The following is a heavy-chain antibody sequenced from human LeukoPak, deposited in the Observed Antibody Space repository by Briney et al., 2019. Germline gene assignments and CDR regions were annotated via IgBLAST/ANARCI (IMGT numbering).Heavy chain of an antibody. CDR3: ARDGGGGYNDNWFDP. D-gene: IGHD5-18*01. CDR1: GGSVSSGSYY. J-gene: IGHJ5*02. Sequence: SETLSLTCTVSGGSVSSGSYYWSWIRQPPGKGLEWIGYIYYSGSTNYNPSLKSRVTISVDTSKNQFSLKLSSVTAADTAVYYCARDGGGGYNDNWFDPWGQGTLVTVSS. V-gene: IGHV4-61*01. CDR2: IYYSGST.